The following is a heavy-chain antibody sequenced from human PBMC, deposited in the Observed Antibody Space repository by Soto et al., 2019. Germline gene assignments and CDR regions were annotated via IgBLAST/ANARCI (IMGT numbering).Heavy chain of an antibody. D-gene: IGHD3-10*01. Sequence: QVQLVQSGAEVKKPGSSVKVSCKASGGTFSSYAISWVRQAPGPGLEWMGGIIPIFGTANYAQKFQGRVTITADESTSTAYMELSSLRSEDTAVYYCARGLYYYGSGSYYWFDPWGQGTLVTVSS. CDR3: ARGLYYYGSGSYYWFDP. V-gene: IGHV1-69*01. CDR1: GGTFSSYA. CDR2: IIPIFGTA. J-gene: IGHJ5*02.